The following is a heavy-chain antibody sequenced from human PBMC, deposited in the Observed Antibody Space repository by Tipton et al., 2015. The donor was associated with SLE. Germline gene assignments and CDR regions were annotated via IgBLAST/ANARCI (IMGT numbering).Heavy chain of an antibody. J-gene: IGHJ3*02. V-gene: IGHV4-59*11. CDR2: IYTSGST. CDR3: AIAAAGSDAFDI. CDR1: GGSISSHY. Sequence: TLSLTCTVSGGSISSHYWSWIRQPPGKGLEWIGYIYTSGSTNYNPSLKSRVTISVDTSKNQFSLKLSSVTAADTAVYYCAIAAAGSDAFDIWGQGTMVTVSS. D-gene: IGHD6-13*01.